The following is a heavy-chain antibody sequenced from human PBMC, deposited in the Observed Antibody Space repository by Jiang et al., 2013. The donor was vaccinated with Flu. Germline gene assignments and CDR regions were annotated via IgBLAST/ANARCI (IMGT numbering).Heavy chain of an antibody. CDR1: GGSIDSHGFY. CDR2: IYYTGTT. D-gene: IGHD3-3*01. Sequence: GLVKPSQTLSLTCTVSGGSIDSHGFYWNWVRQHPGKGLEWIGFIYYTGTTYYSPSLKSRLTISADTSKNQFSLRLGSVTAADTAMYYCARATLFGVIKGAFDVWGHGTVVTVSS. V-gene: IGHV4-31*03. J-gene: IGHJ3*01. CDR3: ARATLFGVIKGAFDV.